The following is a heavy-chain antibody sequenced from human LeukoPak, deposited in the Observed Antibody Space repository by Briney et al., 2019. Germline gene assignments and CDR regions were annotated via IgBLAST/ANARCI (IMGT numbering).Heavy chain of an antibody. J-gene: IGHJ6*02. CDR3: ARSAAGVYYYYYGMEV. CDR2: IYYSGST. CDR1: GGSISSYY. D-gene: IGHD6-13*01. V-gene: IGHV4-59*08. Sequence: SETLSLTCTVSGGSISSYYWSWIRQPPGKGLEWIGYIYYSGSTNYNPSFKSRVTISVDTSKNQFSLKLSSVTAADTAVYYCARSAAGVYYYYYGMEVWGQGTTVTVSS.